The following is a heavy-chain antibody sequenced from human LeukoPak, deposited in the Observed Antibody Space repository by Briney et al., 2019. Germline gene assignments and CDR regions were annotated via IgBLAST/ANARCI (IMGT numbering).Heavy chain of an antibody. CDR1: GFTFSSYA. Sequence: GGSLRLSCAASGFTFSSYAMSWVRQAPGKGLEWVSAISGSGGSTYYADSVKGRFTISRDNSKNTLYLQMNSLRAEDTAVYYCAKVGRFLEWLPLDYWGQGTLVTVSS. V-gene: IGHV3-23*01. J-gene: IGHJ4*02. D-gene: IGHD3-3*01. CDR3: AKVGRFLEWLPLDY. CDR2: ISGSGGST.